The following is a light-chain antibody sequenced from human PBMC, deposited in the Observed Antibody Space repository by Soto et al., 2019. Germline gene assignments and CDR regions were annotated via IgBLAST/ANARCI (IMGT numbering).Light chain of an antibody. J-gene: IGLJ1*01. CDR1: GSDVGGYNY. V-gene: IGLV2-14*01. Sequence: QSALTQPASVSGSPGQSITISCTGTGSDVGGYNYVSWYQQHPGKAPKLMIYDVSNRPSGVSNRFSGSKSGNTASLTISGLQAEDEADYYCSSYTSSSTSRYVFGTGTKLTVL. CDR2: DVS. CDR3: SSYTSSSTSRYV.